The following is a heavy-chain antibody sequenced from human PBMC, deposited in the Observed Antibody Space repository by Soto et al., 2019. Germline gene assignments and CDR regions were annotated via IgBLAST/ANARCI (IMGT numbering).Heavy chain of an antibody. J-gene: IGHJ4*02. D-gene: IGHD2-2*03. CDR1: GFTFSSYA. Sequence: EVQLLESGGGLVQPGGSLRLSCAASGFTFSSYAMSWVRQAPGKGLEWVSAISGSGGSTYYADSVKGRFTISRDNSKNPLYLQMNSVRAEDTAVYYCAKEGGYCSSTSCYGRVYYWGQGTLVTVSS. CDR2: ISGSGGST. V-gene: IGHV3-23*01. CDR3: AKEGGYCSSTSCYGRVYY.